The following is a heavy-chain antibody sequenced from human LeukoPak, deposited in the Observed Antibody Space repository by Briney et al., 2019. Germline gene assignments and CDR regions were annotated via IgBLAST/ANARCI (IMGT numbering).Heavy chain of an antibody. CDR2: ISSSSSTI. J-gene: IGHJ4*02. V-gene: IGHV3-48*01. D-gene: IGHD3-22*01. CDR1: GFTFSSYS. Sequence: GGSLRLSCAASGFTFSSYSMNWVRQAPGKGLEWVSYISSSSSTIYYADSVKGRFTISRDNAKNSLYLQMNSLRAEDTAVYYCARGESSGYYLNYFDYWGQGTLVTVSS. CDR3: ARGESSGYYLNYFDY.